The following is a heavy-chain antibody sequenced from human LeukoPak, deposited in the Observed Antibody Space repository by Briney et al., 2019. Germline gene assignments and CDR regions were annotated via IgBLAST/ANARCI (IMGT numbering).Heavy chain of an antibody. CDR1: GYTFTGYY. Sequence: ASVKVSCKASGYTFTGYYMHWVRQAPGQGLEWMGWINPNSGGTNYAQKFQGRVTMTRDTSISTAHMELSRLRSDDTAVYYCARTYRYSGSYSEGAFDIWGQGTMVTVSS. CDR2: INPNSGGT. J-gene: IGHJ3*02. D-gene: IGHD1-26*01. V-gene: IGHV1-2*02. CDR3: ARTYRYSGSYSEGAFDI.